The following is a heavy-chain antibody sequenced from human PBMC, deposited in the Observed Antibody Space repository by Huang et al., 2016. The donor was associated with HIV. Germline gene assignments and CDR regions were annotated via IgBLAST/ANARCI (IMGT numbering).Heavy chain of an antibody. CDR1: GGSFSSSFDY. Sequence: QVQLQESGRGLVKPSETLSLTCTVSGGSFSSSFDYWGWIRQSPGKGLEWIGIMYYSGSTYHNPSLKSRVTISADTSNSQFSLKLTSVTAADSAVYYCLRHRPNYDFWSGYYPYFDDWGQGTLVTVSS. V-gene: IGHV4-39*01. D-gene: IGHD3-3*01. CDR3: LRHRPNYDFWSGYYPYFDD. CDR2: MYYSGST. J-gene: IGHJ4*02.